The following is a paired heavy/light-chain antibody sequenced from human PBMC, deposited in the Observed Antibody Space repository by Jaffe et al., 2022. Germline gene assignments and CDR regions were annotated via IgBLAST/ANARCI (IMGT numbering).Light chain of an antibody. CDR1: VLTKNY. CDR3: YSAPDNNVRL. Sequence: YDLTQPSSVSVSPGQTARITCSGDVLTKNYVRWFQQKPGQAPVLVIYKDSERPSGIPDRFSGSSSGSTVTLTVSGAQVEDEGLYYCYSAPDNNVRLFGGGTKLSVL. CDR2: KDS. J-gene: IGLJ3*02. V-gene: IGLV3-27*01.
Heavy chain of an antibody. J-gene: IGHJ3*01. CDR3: AQDGVEISGSYLNHSVDV. D-gene: IGHD2-15*01. Sequence: EGQLLESGGGSVQPGGSLRLSCAGTGLNFRRSVMSWVRQLPGKGLEWVSAITGSGGKTYYADSLKGRFTVSRDNSRSTVFLEMNSLRVEDTGVYYCAQDGVEISGSYLNHSVDVWGQGTRVTVSP. V-gene: IGHV3-23*01. CDR1: GLNFRRSV. CDR2: ITGSGGKT.